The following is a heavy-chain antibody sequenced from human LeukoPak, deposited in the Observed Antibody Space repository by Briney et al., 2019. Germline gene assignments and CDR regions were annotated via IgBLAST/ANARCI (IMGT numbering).Heavy chain of an antibody. CDR3: ARGGTAYDSSGYYYNYYYVDV. J-gene: IGHJ6*03. D-gene: IGHD3-22*01. Sequence: GGSLRLSCAASGFTFSSYSMNWVRQAPGKGLEWVSSISSSSSYIYYADSVKGRFTISRDNAKNSLYLQMNSLRAEDTAVYYCARGGTAYDSSGYYYNYYYVDVWGKGTTVTVSS. CDR2: ISSSSSYI. V-gene: IGHV3-21*01. CDR1: GFTFSSYS.